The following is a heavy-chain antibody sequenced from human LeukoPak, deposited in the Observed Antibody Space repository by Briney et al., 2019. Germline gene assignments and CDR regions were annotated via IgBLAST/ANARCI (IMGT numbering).Heavy chain of an antibody. CDR3: ARDDGLSSSSSLGIVKIDY. CDR2: ISYTGST. V-gene: IGHV4-59*02. CDR1: RASVSSYY. D-gene: IGHD6-6*01. J-gene: IGHJ4*02. Sequence: PSETLSLTCTVSRASVSSYYWGWIRQSPGKKLEWIGYISYTGSTNYNPSLKSRVTMSVDTSRNQFSLRLNSVTAADTAVHYCARDDGLSSSSSLGIVKIDYWGQGTLVTVSS.